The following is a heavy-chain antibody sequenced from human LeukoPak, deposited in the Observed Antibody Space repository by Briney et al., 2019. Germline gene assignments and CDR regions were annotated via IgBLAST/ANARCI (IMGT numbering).Heavy chain of an antibody. J-gene: IGHJ3*02. CDR1: GGSISSYY. D-gene: IGHD5-18*01. CDR2: IYYSGST. Sequence: SETLSLTCTVSGGSISSYYWSWIRQPPGKGLEWIGYIYYSGSTNYNPSLKSRVTISVDTSKNQFSLKLSSVTAADTAVYYCARYSYDYVDAFDIWGQGTMVTVSS. V-gene: IGHV4-59*01. CDR3: ARYSYDYVDAFDI.